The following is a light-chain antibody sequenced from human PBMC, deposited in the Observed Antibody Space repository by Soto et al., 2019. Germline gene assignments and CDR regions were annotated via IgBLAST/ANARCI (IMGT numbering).Light chain of an antibody. CDR2: AAS. J-gene: IGKJ1*01. CDR3: QQSYSRVT. V-gene: IGKV1-39*01. CDR1: QSINSR. Sequence: DIQMTQSPSALSASVGDTVTITCRARQSINSRFSWYQQKAGQAPKLVIYAASRLQSGVPSRFSGSGSGTDFTLTISSLQPEDFATYFCQQSYSRVTFGQGTKVDIK.